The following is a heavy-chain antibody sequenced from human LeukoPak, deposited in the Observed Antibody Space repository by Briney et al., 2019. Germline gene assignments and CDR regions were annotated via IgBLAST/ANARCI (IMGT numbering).Heavy chain of an antibody. J-gene: IGHJ5*02. CDR3: ARDRGYCSGGSCLNWFDP. Sequence: PGGSLRLSCAASGFTFSSYSMNWVRQAPGKGLEWVANIKQDGSEKYYVDSVKGRFTISRDNAKNSLYLQMNSLRAEDTAVYYCARDRGYCSGGSCLNWFDPWGQGTLVTVSS. D-gene: IGHD2-15*01. V-gene: IGHV3-7*01. CDR1: GFTFSSYS. CDR2: IKQDGSEK.